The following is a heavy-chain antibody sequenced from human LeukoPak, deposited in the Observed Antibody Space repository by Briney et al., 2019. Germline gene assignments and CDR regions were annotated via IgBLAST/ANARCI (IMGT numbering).Heavy chain of an antibody. CDR1: GYTFTSYG. V-gene: IGHV1-18*01. CDR3: ARGLEPEGRWGVAAAGDVFDY. J-gene: IGHJ4*02. CDR2: ISAYNGNT. Sequence: ASVKVSCKASGYTFTSYGISWVRQAPGQGLEWMGWISAYNGNTNYAQKLQGRVTMTTDTSTSTAYMELRSLRSDDTAVYYCARGLEPEGRWGVAAAGDVFDYWGQGTLVTVSS. D-gene: IGHD6-13*01.